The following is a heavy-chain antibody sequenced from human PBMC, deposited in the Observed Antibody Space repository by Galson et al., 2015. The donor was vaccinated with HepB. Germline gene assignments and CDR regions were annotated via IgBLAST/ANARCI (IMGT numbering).Heavy chain of an antibody. CDR2: FYYTGNT. V-gene: IGHV4-39*07. J-gene: IGHJ6*02. CDR1: GGSISSSSYY. CDR3: ARTYSSSWGRRTSYHYYYGMDV. D-gene: IGHD6-13*01. Sequence: SETLSLTCTVSGGSISSSSYYWGWLRQPPGKGLEWIGSFYYTGNTHYNPSLKSRVTISVDTSKNQFSLKLNSLTAADTAVYYCARTYSSSWGRRTSYHYYYGMDVWGQGTTVTVSS.